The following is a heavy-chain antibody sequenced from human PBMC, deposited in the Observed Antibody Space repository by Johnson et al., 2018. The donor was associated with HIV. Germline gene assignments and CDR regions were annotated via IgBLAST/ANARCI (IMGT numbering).Heavy chain of an antibody. D-gene: IGHD1-20*01. CDR2: ISYDGSIT. CDR3: AKGGYNWKFDGFDI. CDR1: GFSFTKYA. Sequence: QVRLVESGGGVVQPGRSLRLSCAASGFSFTKYAMHWVRQAPGKGLEWVASISYDGSITAYADSVKGRFTIFRDNSRNTVYLQMNSLRAEDTAVFYCAKGGYNWKFDGFDIWGQGTMVTVSS. V-gene: IGHV3-30*04. J-gene: IGHJ3*02.